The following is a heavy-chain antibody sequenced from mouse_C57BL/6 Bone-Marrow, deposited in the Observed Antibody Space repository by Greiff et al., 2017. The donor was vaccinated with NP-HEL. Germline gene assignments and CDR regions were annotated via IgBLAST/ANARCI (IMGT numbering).Heavy chain of an antibody. V-gene: IGHV14-4*01. CDR2: IDPENGDT. CDR3: TTGDGSN. J-gene: IGHJ3*01. Sequence: EVQLQQSGAELVRPGASVKLSCTASGFNIKDDYMHWVKQRPEQGLEWIGWIDPENGDTEYASKFQGKATITAATASNTAYLQLSSLTSEYTAVYYCTTGDGSNWGQGTLVTVSA. CDR1: GFNIKDDY. D-gene: IGHD2-3*01.